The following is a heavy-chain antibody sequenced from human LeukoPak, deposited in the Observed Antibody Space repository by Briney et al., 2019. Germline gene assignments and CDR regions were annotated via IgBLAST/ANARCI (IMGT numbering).Heavy chain of an antibody. D-gene: IGHD6-13*01. V-gene: IGHV1-18*01. J-gene: IGHJ4*02. CDR1: GYTFTSYG. CDR3: ARGSYLIQIEGIAAAGTDY. CDR2: ISGYNGNT. Sequence: ASVKVSCKASGYTFTSYGISWVRQAPGQGLEWMGWISGYNGNTNYAQQKLQGRVTMTTDTSTSTAYMELRSLRSADTAVYYCARGSYLIQIEGIAAAGTDYWGQGTLVTVSS.